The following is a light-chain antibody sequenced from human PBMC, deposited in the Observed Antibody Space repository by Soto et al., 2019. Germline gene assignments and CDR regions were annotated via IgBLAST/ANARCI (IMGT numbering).Light chain of an antibody. V-gene: IGKV3-11*01. J-gene: IGKJ5*01. Sequence: EIEWIQSPATLSLSQGERATVSGRASQSVSSYLAWYQQKPGQAPRLLIYDASNRATGIPARFSGSGSGTDFTLTISRLEPEDSAVYYCQQLDDSVTFGQGTRLDIK. CDR2: DAS. CDR1: QSVSSY. CDR3: QQLDDSVT.